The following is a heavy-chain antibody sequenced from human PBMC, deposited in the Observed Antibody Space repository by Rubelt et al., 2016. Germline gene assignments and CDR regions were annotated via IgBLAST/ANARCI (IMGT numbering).Heavy chain of an antibody. CDR1: GFTFSSYG. CDR2: IWFDGRNE. J-gene: IGHJ4*02. V-gene: IGHV3-33*08. Sequence: EFGGGVVQPGRSLRLSCAASGFTFSSYGMHWVRQAPGKGLEWVAVIWFDGRNEHYADSVKGRITISRDNSKNTLYLQMNSLRTEETAVYYCARGPGYTSGYAFDYWGQGTLVTVSS. D-gene: IGHD6-19*01. CDR3: ARGPGYTSGYAFDY.